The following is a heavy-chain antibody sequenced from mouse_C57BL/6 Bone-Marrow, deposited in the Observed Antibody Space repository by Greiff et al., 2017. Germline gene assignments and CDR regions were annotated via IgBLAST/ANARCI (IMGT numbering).Heavy chain of an antibody. D-gene: IGHD1-1*01. V-gene: IGHV1-69*01. J-gene: IGHJ4*01. CDR3: ARSFYYYGSSSAMDY. CDR2: IDPSDSYT. Sequence: QVQLQQPGAELVMPGASVKLSCKASGYTFTSYWMHWVKQRPGPGLEWIGEIDPSDSYTNYNQKFKGKSTLTVDKSSSTAYMQNSSLTSEDSAVYYCARSFYYYGSSSAMDYWGQGTSVTVSS. CDR1: GYTFTSYW.